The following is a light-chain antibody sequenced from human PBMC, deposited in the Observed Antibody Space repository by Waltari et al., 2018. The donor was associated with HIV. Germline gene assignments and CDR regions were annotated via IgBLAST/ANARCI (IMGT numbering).Light chain of an antibody. CDR3: QQHYTSPYT. CDR2: WAS. CDR1: QSVLNSSSNKNS. Sequence: DIVMTQSPDSLAVSLGERATINCKSSQSVLNSSSNKNSLAWYQQKSGQPPNLLIYWASTRESGVPERFSGSGSGTDFTLTISSLQAADVAVHYCQQHYTSPYTFGQGTKLEIK. J-gene: IGKJ2*01. V-gene: IGKV4-1*01.